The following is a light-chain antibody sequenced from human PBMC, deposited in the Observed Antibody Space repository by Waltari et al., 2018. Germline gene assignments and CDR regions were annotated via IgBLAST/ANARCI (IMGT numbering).Light chain of an antibody. J-gene: IGLJ3*02. V-gene: IGLV2-14*03. CDR1: SSDVGTYNY. CDR3: SSYITTNTREL. CDR2: YVS. Sequence: QSALTQPASVSGSPGQSITISCTGTSSDVGTYNYVSWYQQHPGKAPKLLIYYVSYRPSGVSYRFSGSKSGNTASLTISGLQAEDEADYYCSSYITTNTRELFGGGTSLTVL.